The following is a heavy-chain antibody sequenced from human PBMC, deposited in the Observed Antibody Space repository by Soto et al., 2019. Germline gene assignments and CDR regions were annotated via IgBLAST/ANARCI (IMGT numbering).Heavy chain of an antibody. CDR1: GASLRSGSYY. J-gene: IGHJ4*02. CDR3: SYGSSCDY. Sequence: PAETLSLTCTVSGASLRSGSYYWSWIRQPPGKGLEWIGYISHSGRTNYDPSLKSRLTMSVDTSQNQFSLQLNSVTAADTAVYYSSYGSSCDYWGQGTLVSVSS. D-gene: IGHD3-10*01. V-gene: IGHV4-61*01. CDR2: ISHSGRT.